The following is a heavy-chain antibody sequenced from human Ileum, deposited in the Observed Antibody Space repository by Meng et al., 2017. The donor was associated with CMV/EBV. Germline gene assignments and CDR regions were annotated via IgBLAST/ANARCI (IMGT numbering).Heavy chain of an antibody. V-gene: IGHV3-15*01. CDR2: VKTKPEGETT. CDR3: TSRIGTTNDN. J-gene: IGHJ4*03. CDR1: GFASSHVW. D-gene: IGHD1-7*01. Sequence: GGSLRLSCGASGFASSHVWMNWVRQAPGKGLEWLGRVKTKPEGETTDYAAPAKARFTISRDDSKNMLFLQMNSLKTEDTDVYYCTSRIGTTNDNWGQGTLVTVSS.